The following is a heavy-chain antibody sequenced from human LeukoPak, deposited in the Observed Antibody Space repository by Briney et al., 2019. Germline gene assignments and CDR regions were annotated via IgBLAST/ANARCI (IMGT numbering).Heavy chain of an antibody. D-gene: IGHD5-24*01. Sequence: GGSLRLSCAASGFTFSTYAMSWVRQAPGKGLEWVSGISGSGGSTYYADSVKGRFTISRDNSKNALYLQMSSMRAEDTAVYYCAKTILEGRPFYFDYWGQGTLVTVSS. CDR2: ISGSGGST. V-gene: IGHV3-23*01. J-gene: IGHJ4*02. CDR1: GFTFSTYA. CDR3: AKTILEGRPFYFDY.